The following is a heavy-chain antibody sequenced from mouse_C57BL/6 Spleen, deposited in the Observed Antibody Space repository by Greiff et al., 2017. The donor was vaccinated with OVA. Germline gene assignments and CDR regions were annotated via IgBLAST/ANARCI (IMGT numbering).Heavy chain of an antibody. D-gene: IGHD1-1*01. CDR1: GYAFSSYW. Sequence: VQLVESGAELVKPGASVKISCKASGYAFSSYWMNWVKQRPGKGLEWIGQIYPGDGDTNYNGKFKGKATLTADKSSSTAYMQLSSLTSEDSAVYFCARRDYYGSVDYWGQGTTLTVSS. J-gene: IGHJ2*01. CDR3: ARRDYYGSVDY. CDR2: IYPGDGDT. V-gene: IGHV1-80*01.